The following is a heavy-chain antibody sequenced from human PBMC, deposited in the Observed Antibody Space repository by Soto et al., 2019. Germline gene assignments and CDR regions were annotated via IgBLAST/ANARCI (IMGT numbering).Heavy chain of an antibody. CDR2: IRGSASTT. CDR1: GFTFKNYA. Sequence: EMQLLESGGGLVQPGGSLRLSCVASGFTFKNYAMSWVRQAPGKGLEWVSGIRGSASTTYYADSVKGRFTISRDNSKNTLYLEIHNLRVEDTAIYSCAKDMVEETPVRDFWGQGTTVTVSS. J-gene: IGHJ6*02. V-gene: IGHV3-23*01. D-gene: IGHD3-10*01. CDR3: AKDMVEETPVRDF.